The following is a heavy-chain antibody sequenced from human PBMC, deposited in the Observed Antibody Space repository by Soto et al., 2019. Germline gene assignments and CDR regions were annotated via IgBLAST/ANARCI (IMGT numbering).Heavy chain of an antibody. Sequence: XATLSLTCTVSRDSFSSGSPYWSWIRQPPGKGLEWIGHIYNGGSAKYNPSLKRRVTISVDTSKSQFSLKLTSVTAADTAVYYCARDSYKEYFDKSGMDVWGQGTTVTVSS. CDR3: ARDSYKEYFDKSGMDV. D-gene: IGHD3-9*01. CDR2: IYNGGSA. CDR1: RDSFSSGSPY. J-gene: IGHJ6*02. V-gene: IGHV4-61*01.